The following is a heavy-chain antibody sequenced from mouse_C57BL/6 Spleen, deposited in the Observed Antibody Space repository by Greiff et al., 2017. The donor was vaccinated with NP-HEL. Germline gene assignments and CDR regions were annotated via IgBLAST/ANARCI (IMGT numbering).Heavy chain of an antibody. J-gene: IGHJ3*01. CDR3: ARDYYCYNSSWFAY. CDR1: GYTFTSYW. Sequence: QVQLQQPGAELVRPGSSVKLSCKASGYTFTSYWMHWVKQRPIQGLEWIGNIDPSDSETHYNQKFKDKATLTVDKSSSTAYMQLSSLTSEDSAVYYCARDYYCYNSSWFAYWGQGTLVTVSA. V-gene: IGHV1-52*01. CDR2: IDPSDSET. D-gene: IGHD2-12*01.